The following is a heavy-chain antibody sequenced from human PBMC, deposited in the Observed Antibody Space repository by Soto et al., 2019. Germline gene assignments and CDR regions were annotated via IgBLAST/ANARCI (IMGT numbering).Heavy chain of an antibody. CDR2: MYYSEST. CDR1: GGSISSSSYY. J-gene: IGHJ4*02. CDR3: XXXXXGLDY. V-gene: IGHV4-39*01. Sequence: QLQLQESGPGLVKPSETLSLTCTVSGGSISSSSYYWGXXXXXPGKGLEWIGSMYYSESTYYNPXXXXXXXXXXXXXXXXXXXXXXXXXXXXXXXXXXXXXXXGLDYWGQGTLVTVSS.